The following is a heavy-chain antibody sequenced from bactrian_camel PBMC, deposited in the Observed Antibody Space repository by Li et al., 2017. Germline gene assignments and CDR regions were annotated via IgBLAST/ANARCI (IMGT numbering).Heavy chain of an antibody. D-gene: IGHD2*01. Sequence: HVQLVESGGGSVQTGGSLRLTCVASGAAVTSYCMGWFRQAPGKEREGVSWIAGSSRNDHAGPVKGRFTISRDNAKNTVYLQMNSLKPEDTAMYYCAARGPYCYTKLSVADFTYWGQGTQVT. V-gene: IGHV3S60*01. CDR3: AARGPYCYTKLSVADFTY. CDR2: IAGSSRN. CDR1: GAAVTSYC. J-gene: IGHJ6*01.